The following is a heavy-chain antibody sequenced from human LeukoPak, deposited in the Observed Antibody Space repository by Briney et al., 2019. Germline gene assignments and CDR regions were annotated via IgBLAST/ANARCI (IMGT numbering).Heavy chain of an antibody. J-gene: IGHJ3*02. V-gene: IGHV5-51*01. CDR1: GYSFTSYW. CDR2: IYPGDSDT. CDR3: AATMIVNHDAFDI. Sequence: KDGESLKISCKGSGYSFTSYWIGWARQMPGKGLEWMGIIYPGDSDTKYSPSFQGQVTISADKSISTAYLQWSSLKASDTAMYYCAATMIVNHDAFDIWGQGTMVTVSS. D-gene: IGHD3-22*01.